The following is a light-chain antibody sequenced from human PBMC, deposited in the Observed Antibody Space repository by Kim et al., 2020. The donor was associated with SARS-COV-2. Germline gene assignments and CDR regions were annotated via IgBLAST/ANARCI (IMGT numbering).Light chain of an antibody. J-gene: IGKJ5*01. CDR3: QQSNNLPIT. Sequence: DVQMTQSPSYVSASVGDMITITCRASRGIASWLAWYQQKPGKAPKLLIYAASALQSGVSSRFSGSGSGREFTLTIRSLQPEDVATYFCQQSNNLPITFGQGTRLEIK. V-gene: IGKV1-12*01. CDR1: RGIASW. CDR2: AAS.